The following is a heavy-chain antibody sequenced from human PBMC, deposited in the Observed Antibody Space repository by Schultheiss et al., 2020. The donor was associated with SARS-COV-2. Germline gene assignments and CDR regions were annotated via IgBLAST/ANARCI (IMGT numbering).Heavy chain of an antibody. Sequence: SETLSLTCAVYGGSFSGYYWSWIRQPPGKGLEWIGEINHSGSTNYNQSLKSRVTISVDTSKNQFSLKLSSVTAADTAVYYCAREFDYWGQGTLVTVSS. CDR3: AREFDY. CDR1: GGSFSGYY. J-gene: IGHJ4*02. V-gene: IGHV4-34*01. CDR2: INHSGST.